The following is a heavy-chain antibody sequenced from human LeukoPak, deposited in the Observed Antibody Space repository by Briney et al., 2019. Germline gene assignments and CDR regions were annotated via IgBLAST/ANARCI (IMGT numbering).Heavy chain of an antibody. CDR3: ARAHYYDSSGYYPLDY. Sequence: SSETLSLTCAVYGGSFSGYYWSWIRQPPGKGLEWIGEINHSGSTNYNPSLKSRVTISVDTSKNQFSLKLSSVTAADTAVYYCARAHYYDSSGYYPLDYWGQGTLVTVSS. D-gene: IGHD3-22*01. CDR2: INHSGST. V-gene: IGHV4-34*01. CDR1: GGSFSGYY. J-gene: IGHJ4*02.